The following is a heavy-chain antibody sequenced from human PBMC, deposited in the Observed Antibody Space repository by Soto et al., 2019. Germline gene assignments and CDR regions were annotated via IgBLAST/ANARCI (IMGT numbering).Heavy chain of an antibody. Sequence: GGSLRLSCAASGFTFSKAWMSWVRQAKGKGLEWVGRIKSKTDGGTTDYAAPVKGRFTISRDDSKNTLYLQMNSLKTEDTAVYYCTTGVIVVVITTDYWGQGTQGTVS. V-gene: IGHV3-15*01. D-gene: IGHD3-22*01. CDR3: TTGVIVVVITTDY. CDR2: IKSKTDGGTT. CDR1: GFTFSKAW. J-gene: IGHJ4*02.